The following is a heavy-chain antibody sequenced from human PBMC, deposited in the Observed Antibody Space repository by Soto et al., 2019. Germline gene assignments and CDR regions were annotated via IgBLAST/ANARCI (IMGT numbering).Heavy chain of an antibody. CDR2: IFWDDDK. CDR1: GFSPSTSGVG. CDR3: AQSRRYGAGSNWGSDS. Sequence: QITLKESGPTLVQPTQTLTLTCTFPGFSPSTSGVGVGWFRQPPGKALQWLALIFWDDDKRYSPSLKSRLTITQDTSKTLVVLTLTNMDPVDTASYYCAQSRRYGAGSNWGSDSWGLGTQVTVSS. J-gene: IGHJ4*02. V-gene: IGHV2-5*02. D-gene: IGHD3-10*01.